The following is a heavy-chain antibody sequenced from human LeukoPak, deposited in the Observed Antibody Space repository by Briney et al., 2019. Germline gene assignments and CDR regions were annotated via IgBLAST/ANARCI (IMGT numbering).Heavy chain of an antibody. J-gene: IGHJ3*02. CDR2: ISSSSSTI. D-gene: IGHD6-6*01. CDR3: ARAYSSSSGRDAFDS. Sequence: PGGSLRLSWAASGFTVNSYNINWGRHAPGKGLECVSYISSSSSTIYYADSVKGRFTISRDSAKTSLFLQMNSLRDEGTAVYYCARAYSSSSGRDAFDSWGLGTLVTVSS. V-gene: IGHV3-48*02. CDR1: GFTVNSYN.